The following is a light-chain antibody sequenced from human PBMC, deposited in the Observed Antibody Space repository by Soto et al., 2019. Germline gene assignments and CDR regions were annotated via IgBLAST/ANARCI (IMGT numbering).Light chain of an antibody. CDR1: TSNIGAGYD. CDR3: QSYDSSLNRTMV. CDR2: EKN. V-gene: IGLV1-40*01. Sequence: QSVLTQPPSVSGAAGQRVSISCTGSTSNIGAGYDVHWYQQLPGTAPKLLIYEKNNRASGVPDRFSASKSGTSASLGITGLQVVDEGESYCQSYDSSLNRTMVFGGGTKLTVL. J-gene: IGLJ3*02.